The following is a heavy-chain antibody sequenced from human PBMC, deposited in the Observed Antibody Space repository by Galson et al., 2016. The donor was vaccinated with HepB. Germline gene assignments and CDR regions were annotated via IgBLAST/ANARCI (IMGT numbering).Heavy chain of an antibody. CDR3: ARGGNVDYRRSFAN. V-gene: IGHV4-39*02. CDR2: LYYTGIT. CDR1: GDSISSGSYY. J-gene: IGHJ4*02. Sequence: LSLTCTVSGDSISSGSYYWGWIRQTPGKGLGWIGMLYYTGITFYTPSLESRVTISVDTSKNHFSLRLNSVTAADTAVNYCARGGNVDYRRSFANWGQGTLVPFSS. D-gene: IGHD4-17*01.